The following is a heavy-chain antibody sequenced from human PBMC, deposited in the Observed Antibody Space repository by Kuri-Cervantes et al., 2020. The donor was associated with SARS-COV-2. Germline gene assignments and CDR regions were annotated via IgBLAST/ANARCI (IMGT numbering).Heavy chain of an antibody. D-gene: IGHD2/OR15-2a*01. Sequence: SGPTLVKPTETLTLTCAVSGFSLTSPKMGVTWIRRPPGKALDWLALIFSNGDKSYNRSLRRGLTISRDTSKSQVFLTMTNVDPVDTATYFCARVLRLETLGLWFDPWGQGILVTVSS. CDR1: GFSLTSPKMG. CDR2: IFSNGDK. V-gene: IGHV2-26*01. J-gene: IGHJ5*01. CDR3: ARVLRLETLGLWFDP.